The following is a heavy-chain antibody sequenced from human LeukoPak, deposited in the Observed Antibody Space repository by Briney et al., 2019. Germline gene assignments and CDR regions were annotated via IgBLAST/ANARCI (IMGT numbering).Heavy chain of an antibody. CDR1: GFTFSRYW. D-gene: IGHD1-26*01. CDR2: INSDGSST. V-gene: IGHV3-74*01. CDR3: ARAFGGSYYDGIDY. J-gene: IGHJ4*02. Sequence: GGSLRLSCGASGFTFSRYWMHWVRQAPGKGLVWVSRINSDGSSTNYADSVKGRFTISRDNAKNTLYLQMNSLRAEDTAVYYCARAFGGSYYDGIDYWGQGTLVTVSS.